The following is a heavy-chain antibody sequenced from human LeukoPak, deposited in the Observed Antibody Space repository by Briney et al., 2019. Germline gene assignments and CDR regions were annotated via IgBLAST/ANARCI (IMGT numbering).Heavy chain of an antibody. D-gene: IGHD6-13*01. V-gene: IGHV3-30*04. CDR1: GFTFSNYA. CDR2: ISYDGSVE. Sequence: AGGSLRLSCAASGFTFSNYAMHWVRQAPGKGLEWVALISYDGSVEKNAASAKGRFTISRDNSKNTLYLQMNSLRTEDTAVYYCARALGSSWDSSLDSWGQGTLVPVSS. J-gene: IGHJ4*02. CDR3: ARALGSSWDSSLDS.